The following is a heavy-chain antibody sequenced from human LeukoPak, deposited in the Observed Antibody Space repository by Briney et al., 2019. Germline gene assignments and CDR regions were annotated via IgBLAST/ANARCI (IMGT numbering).Heavy chain of an antibody. CDR1: GYTFTSYD. CDR2: ISAYNGNT. D-gene: IGHD4-17*01. V-gene: IGHV1-18*01. J-gene: IGHJ4*02. Sequence: VASVKVSCKASGYTFTSYDINWVRQATGQGLEWMGWISAYNGNTNYAQKLQGRVTMTTDTSTSTAYMELRSLRSDDTAVYYCARDGTYGDPSRHWGQGTLVTVSS. CDR3: ARDGTYGDPSRH.